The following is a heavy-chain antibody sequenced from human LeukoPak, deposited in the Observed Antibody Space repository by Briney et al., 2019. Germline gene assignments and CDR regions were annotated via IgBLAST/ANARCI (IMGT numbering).Heavy chain of an antibody. CDR2: IKQDGSEK. Sequence: GGSLRLSCAASGFTFSSYSMNWVRQAPGKGLEWVANIKQDGSEKYYVDSVKGRFTISRDNAKNSLYLQMNSLRAEDTAVYYCARDLGQQQLVDYYMDVWGKGTTVTVSS. CDR3: ARDLGQQQLVDYYMDV. CDR1: GFTFSSYS. D-gene: IGHD6-13*01. V-gene: IGHV3-7*01. J-gene: IGHJ6*03.